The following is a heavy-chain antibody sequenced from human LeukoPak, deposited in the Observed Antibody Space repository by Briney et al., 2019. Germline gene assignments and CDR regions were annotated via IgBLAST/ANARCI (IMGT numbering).Heavy chain of an antibody. CDR2: IDHSGST. Sequence: PSETLSLTCTASGYTFSSGSYCGCLRPPPGKGLECSRSIDHSGSTYYTQSLKGRVTISIDTSKNQLSLKLSSVTAADTAVYYCARGPRWLEGGGYFDYWGQGALVTVSS. CDR3: ARGPRWLEGGGYFDY. V-gene: IGHV4-38-2*02. CDR1: GYTFSSGSY. D-gene: IGHD6-19*01. J-gene: IGHJ4*02.